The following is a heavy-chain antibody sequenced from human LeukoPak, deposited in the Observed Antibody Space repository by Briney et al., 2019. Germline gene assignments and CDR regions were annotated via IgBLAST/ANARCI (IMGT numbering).Heavy chain of an antibody. CDR2: MNPNGGNT. J-gene: IGHJ6*02. CDR3: ARGLYCSSTSCYWSTYYYYGMDV. CDR1: GYTFTSYD. V-gene: IGHV1-8*01. D-gene: IGHD2-2*01. Sequence: ASVKVSCKASGYTFTSYDINWVRQATGQGLEWMGWMNPNGGNTGYAQKFQGRVTMTRNTSISTAYMELSSLRSEDTAVYYCARGLYCSSTSCYWSTYYYYGMDVWGQGTTVTVSS.